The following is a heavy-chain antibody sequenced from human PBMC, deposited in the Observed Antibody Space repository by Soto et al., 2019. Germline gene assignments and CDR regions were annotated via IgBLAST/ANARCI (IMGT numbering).Heavy chain of an antibody. D-gene: IGHD6-13*01. CDR1: GYTFTSYY. CDR2: INPSGGST. CDR3: ARDRRDSSSFDAFDI. Sequence: ASVKVSCKASGYTFTSYYMHWVRQAPGQGLEWMGIINPSGGSTSYAQKFQGRVTMTRDTSTSTVCMELSSLRSEDTAVYYCARDRRDSSSFDAFDIWGQGTMVTVSS. J-gene: IGHJ3*02. V-gene: IGHV1-46*01.